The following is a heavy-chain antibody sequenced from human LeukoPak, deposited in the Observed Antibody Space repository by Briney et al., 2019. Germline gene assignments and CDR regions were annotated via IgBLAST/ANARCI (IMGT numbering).Heavy chain of an antibody. J-gene: IGHJ2*01. D-gene: IGHD2-21*02. Sequence: PGGSLRLSCAASGFTFSSYSMNWVRQAPGKGLEWVSSISSSSSYIYYADSVKGRFTISGDNAKNSLYLQMNSLRAEDTAVYYCARGVVVVTASWYFDLWGRGTLVTVSS. CDR1: GFTFSSYS. V-gene: IGHV3-21*04. CDR3: ARGVVVVTASWYFDL. CDR2: ISSSSSYI.